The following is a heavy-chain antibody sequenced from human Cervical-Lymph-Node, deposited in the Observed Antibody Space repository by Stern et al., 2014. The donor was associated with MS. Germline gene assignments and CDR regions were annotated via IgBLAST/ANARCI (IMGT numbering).Heavy chain of an antibody. Sequence: QLQESGPGLVKPSQTLSLTCTVSGGSISSGNYYWSWIRPPAGEGLEWIGRISSSGSPQYNSPLTSRVTLSADTSTKPVSLRLSSGTAADTAVYYCARGNYDVLTDNGGHGFDIWGQGTMVTVSS. CDR2: ISSSGSP. D-gene: IGHD3-9*01. CDR1: GGSISSGNYY. V-gene: IGHV4-61*02. J-gene: IGHJ3*02. CDR3: ARGNYDVLTDNGGHGFDI.